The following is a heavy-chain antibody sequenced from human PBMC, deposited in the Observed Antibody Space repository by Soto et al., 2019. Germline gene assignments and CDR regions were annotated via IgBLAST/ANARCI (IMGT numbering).Heavy chain of an antibody. Sequence: QVQLVESGGCVVQPGRSLRLPFAASGFTFSSYGMHWVRQAPGKGLEWVAVISYDGSNKYYADSVKGRFTISRDNSKNTLYLQMNSLRAEDTAVYYCAKDSGSGNYFDYWGQGTLVTVSS. J-gene: IGHJ4*02. CDR3: AKDSGSGNYFDY. CDR2: ISYDGSNK. CDR1: GFTFSSYG. D-gene: IGHD1-26*01. V-gene: IGHV3-30*18.